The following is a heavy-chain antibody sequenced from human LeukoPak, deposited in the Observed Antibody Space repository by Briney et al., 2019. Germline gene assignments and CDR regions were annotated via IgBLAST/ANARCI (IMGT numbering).Heavy chain of an antibody. J-gene: IGHJ4*02. D-gene: IGHD3-9*01. CDR3: ARGSPDYDILTGYPSAHYFNY. Sequence: SETLSLTCTVSGGSISSSSYYWGWIRQPPGKGLEWIGSIYYSGSTYYNPSLKSRVTISVDTSKNQFSLKLSSVTAADTAVYYCARGSPDYDILTGYPSAHYFNYWGQGTLVTVSS. V-gene: IGHV4-39*01. CDR2: IYYSGST. CDR1: GGSISSSSYY.